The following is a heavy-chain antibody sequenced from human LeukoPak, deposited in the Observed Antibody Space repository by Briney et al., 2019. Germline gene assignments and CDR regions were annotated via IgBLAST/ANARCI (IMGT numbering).Heavy chain of an antibody. V-gene: IGHV3-7*01. CDR2: IKQDGSEK. CDR3: ARLGNWGGNAFDI. CDR1: GFTFSSYW. D-gene: IGHD7-27*01. J-gene: IGHJ3*02. Sequence: GGSLRLSCAASGFTFSSYWMSWVRQAPGKGLEWVANIKQDGSEKYYVDSVKGRFTISRDNAKDSLYLQVNSLRAEDTAVYYCARLGNWGGNAFDIWGQGTMVTVSS.